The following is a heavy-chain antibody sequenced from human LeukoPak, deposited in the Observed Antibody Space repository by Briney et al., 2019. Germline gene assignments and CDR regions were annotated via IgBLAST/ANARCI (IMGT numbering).Heavy chain of an antibody. V-gene: IGHV4-39*01. Sequence: SETLSLTCTVSGGSISSSSYYWGWIRQPPGKGLESIGSIYYSGSTYYNPSLKSRVTISVDTSKNQFSLKLSSVTAADTAVYYCARHFVPAATTDAFDIWGQGTMVTVSS. CDR2: IYYSGST. J-gene: IGHJ3*02. D-gene: IGHD2-2*01. CDR1: GGSISSSSYY. CDR3: ARHFVPAATTDAFDI.